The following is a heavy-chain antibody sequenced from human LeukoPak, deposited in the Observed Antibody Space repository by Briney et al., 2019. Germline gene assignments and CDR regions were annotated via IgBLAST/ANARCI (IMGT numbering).Heavy chain of an antibody. CDR2: IIPIFGTA. D-gene: IGHD6-19*01. J-gene: IGHJ4*02. Sequence: SVKVSCKASGGTFSSYAISWVRQAPGQGLEWMGGIIPIFGTANYAQKFQGRVTITADESTSTAYMELSSLRSEDTAVYYCARSQYSSGWYPHFDYWGQGTLVTVSS. V-gene: IGHV1-69*13. CDR1: GGTFSSYA. CDR3: ARSQYSSGWYPHFDY.